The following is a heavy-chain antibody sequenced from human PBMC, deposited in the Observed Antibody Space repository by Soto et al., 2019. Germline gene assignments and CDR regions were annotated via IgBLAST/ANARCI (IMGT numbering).Heavy chain of an antibody. D-gene: IGHD4-17*01. V-gene: IGHV3-30*18. CDR3: AKDFTPWFGDYFYYYYGMDV. Sequence: GGSLRLSCAAAVFTFSSYGVHWVRQGPGTGLGWVAVMSYDGSKYYADTVKGRFTISRDNSKNTLYLQINSLRPEDTAVYYCAKDFTPWFGDYFYYYYGMDVWGQGTTVTVSS. CDR2: MSYDGSK. CDR1: VFTFSSYG. J-gene: IGHJ6*02.